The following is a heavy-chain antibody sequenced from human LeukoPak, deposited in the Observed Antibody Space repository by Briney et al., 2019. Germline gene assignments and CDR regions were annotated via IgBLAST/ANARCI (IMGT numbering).Heavy chain of an antibody. D-gene: IGHD1-26*01. CDR2: IYYNGNT. J-gene: IGHJ4*02. Sequence: SETLSLTCIVSGASISDYYWNWIRQPPGKGLEWIGSIYYNGNTNQNPSLKSRLTMSLDTSKSQFSLKLTSATAADTAMYYCARGCPARASPLHYWGQGTLVTVSS. CDR1: GASISDYY. V-gene: IGHV4-59*12. CDR3: ARGCPARASPLHY.